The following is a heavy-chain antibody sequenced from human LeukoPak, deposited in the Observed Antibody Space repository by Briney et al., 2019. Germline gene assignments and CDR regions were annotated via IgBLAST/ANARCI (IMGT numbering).Heavy chain of an antibody. J-gene: IGHJ4*02. Sequence: GGSLRLSCAASGFTFSSYAMCWVRQAPGKGLEWVSAISGSGGSTYYADSVKGRFTISRDNSKNTLYLQMNSLRAEDTAVYYCATRGTLRYFDWFDYWGQGTLVTVSS. D-gene: IGHD3-9*01. CDR1: GFTFSSYA. CDR2: ISGSGGST. CDR3: ATRGTLRYFDWFDY. V-gene: IGHV3-23*01.